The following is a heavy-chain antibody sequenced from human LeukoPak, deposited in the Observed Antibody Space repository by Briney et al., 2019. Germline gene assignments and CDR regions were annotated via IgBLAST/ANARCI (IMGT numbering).Heavy chain of an antibody. Sequence: ASVKVSCKASGYTFTSYGISWVRQAPGQGLEWMGLISAYNGNTNYAQKLQGRVTMTTDTSTSTAYMELRSLRSEDTAVYYCARDRMLNGCDYWGQGTLVTVSS. CDR1: GYTFTSYG. D-gene: IGHD2-8*01. V-gene: IGHV1-18*01. CDR2: ISAYNGNT. CDR3: ARDRMLNGCDY. J-gene: IGHJ4*02.